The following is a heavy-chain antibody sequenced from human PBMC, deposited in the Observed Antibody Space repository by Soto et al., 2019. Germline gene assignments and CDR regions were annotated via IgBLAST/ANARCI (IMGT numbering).Heavy chain of an antibody. Sequence: ASVKVSCKASGYTFTSYGISWVRQAPGQGLEWMGWISAYNGNTNYAQKLQGRVTMTTDTSTSTAYMELRSLRSDDTAVYYCARDLSLQHYYYYGMDVWGQGTTVTVSS. V-gene: IGHV1-18*01. J-gene: IGHJ6*02. CDR1: GYTFTSYG. CDR2: ISAYNGNT. CDR3: ARDLSLQHYYYYGMDV. D-gene: IGHD2-2*01.